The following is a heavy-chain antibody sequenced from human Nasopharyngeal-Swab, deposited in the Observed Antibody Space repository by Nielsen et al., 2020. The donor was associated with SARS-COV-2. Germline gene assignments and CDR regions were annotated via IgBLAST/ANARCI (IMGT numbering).Heavy chain of an antibody. CDR2: TNTNTGNP. J-gene: IGHJ6*03. CDR1: GYTFTSYA. D-gene: IGHD3-10*01. V-gene: IGHV7-4-1*02. Sequence: ASVKVSCKASGYTFTSYAMNWVRQAPGQGLEWMGWTNTNTGNPTYAQGFTGRFVFSLDTSVSTAYLQISSLKAEDTAVYYCARDAVLLWFGELSWHYYYYMDVWGKGTTVTVSS. CDR3: ARDAVLLWFGELSWHYYYYMDV.